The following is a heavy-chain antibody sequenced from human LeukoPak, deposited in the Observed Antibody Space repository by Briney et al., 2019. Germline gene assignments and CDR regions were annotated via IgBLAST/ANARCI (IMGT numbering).Heavy chain of an antibody. J-gene: IGHJ4*02. Sequence: SETLSLTCTVSGGSISSYYWSWIRQPPGKGLEWIGYIYYSGSTNYNPSLKSRVTISVDTSKNQFSLKLSSVTAADTAVYYCARMGGYSYGQTFDYWGQGTLVTVSS. CDR1: GGSISSYY. D-gene: IGHD5-18*01. CDR3: ARMGGYSYGQTFDY. V-gene: IGHV4-59*01. CDR2: IYYSGST.